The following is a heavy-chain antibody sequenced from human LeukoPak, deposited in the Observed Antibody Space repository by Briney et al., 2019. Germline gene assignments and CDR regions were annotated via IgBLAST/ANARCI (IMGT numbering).Heavy chain of an antibody. D-gene: IGHD3-10*01. Sequence: PSETLSLTCTVSGGSISSSSYYWGWIRQPPGKGLEWIGRIYTSGSTNYNPSLKSRVTMSVDTSKNQFSLKLSSVTAADTAVYYCARESGSGYYYYYYMDVWGKGTTVTVSS. CDR2: IYTSGST. CDR3: ARESGSGYYYYYYMDV. V-gene: IGHV4-39*07. J-gene: IGHJ6*03. CDR1: GGSISSSSYY.